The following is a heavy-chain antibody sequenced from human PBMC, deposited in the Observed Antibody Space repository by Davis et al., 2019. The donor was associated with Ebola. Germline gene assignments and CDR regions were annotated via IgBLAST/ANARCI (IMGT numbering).Heavy chain of an antibody. Sequence: SETLSLTCTVSGGSISSYYWSWIRQPPGKGLEWIGYIYYSGSTNYNPSLKSRVTISVDTSKNQFSLKLSSVTAADTAVYYCAGDPLIAAGDYYYYYGMDVWGQGTTVTVSS. CDR1: GGSISSYY. CDR2: IYYSGST. CDR3: AGDPLIAAGDYYYYYGMDV. J-gene: IGHJ6*02. V-gene: IGHV4-59*12. D-gene: IGHD6-13*01.